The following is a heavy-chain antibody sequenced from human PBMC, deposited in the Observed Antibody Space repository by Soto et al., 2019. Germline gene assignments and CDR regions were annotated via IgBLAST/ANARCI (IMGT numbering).Heavy chain of an antibody. CDR3: ARGSRAVAARGDDAFDI. V-gene: IGHV1-46*03. CDR2: INPSGGST. D-gene: IGHD6-19*01. CDR1: GYTFTSYY. Sequence: ASVKVSCKASGYTFTSYYMHWVRRAPGQGLEWMGIINPSGGSTSYAQKFQGRVTMTRDTSTSTVYMELSSLRSEDTAVYYCARGSRAVAARGDDAFDIWGQGTMVTVSS. J-gene: IGHJ3*02.